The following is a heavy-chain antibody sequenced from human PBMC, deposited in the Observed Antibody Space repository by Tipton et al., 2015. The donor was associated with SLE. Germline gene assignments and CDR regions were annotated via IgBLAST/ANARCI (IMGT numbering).Heavy chain of an antibody. CDR1: GFTFSSFA. Sequence: SLRLSCAASGFTFSSFAMHWVRQAPGKGLEWVALISFDGGHKYYADSVKGRFTISRDNSQNTLYLQMNSLRAEDTAVYYCARDRSSSWADYWGQGTLVTVSS. D-gene: IGHD6-13*01. CDR3: ARDRSSSWADY. J-gene: IGHJ4*02. V-gene: IGHV3-30*04. CDR2: ISFDGGHK.